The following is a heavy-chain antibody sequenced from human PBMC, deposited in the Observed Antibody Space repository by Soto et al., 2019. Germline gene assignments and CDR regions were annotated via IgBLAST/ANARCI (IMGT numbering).Heavy chain of an antibody. CDR2: IYYSGST. CDR3: ARTPGGWFDP. V-gene: IGHV4-30-4*01. CDR1: GGSISSGGYY. D-gene: IGHD3-16*01. J-gene: IGHJ5*02. Sequence: SETLSLTCTVSGGSISSGGYYWSWIRQPPGKGLEWIGYIYYSGSTYYNPSLKSRVTISIDPSKNQFSLKLNSVTAADAAVYYCARTPGGWFDPWGRGTLVTVSS.